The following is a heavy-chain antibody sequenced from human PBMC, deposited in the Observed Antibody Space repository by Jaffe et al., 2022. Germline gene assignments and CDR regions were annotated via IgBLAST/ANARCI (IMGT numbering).Heavy chain of an antibody. CDR2: ITGSGGDT. D-gene: IGHD2-8*02. J-gene: IGHJ6*03. CDR1: GFIFSSYA. V-gene: IGHV3-23*01. CDR3: AKDQVVLVPEIMDV. Sequence: EVQLLESGGGLVQPGGSLRLSCAASGFIFSSYAMSWVRQAPGKGLEWVSGITGSGGDTYYADSVKGRFTISRDNSKNTLYLQMNSLRAEDTAVYYCAKDQVVLVPEIMDVWGTGTPVTVSS.